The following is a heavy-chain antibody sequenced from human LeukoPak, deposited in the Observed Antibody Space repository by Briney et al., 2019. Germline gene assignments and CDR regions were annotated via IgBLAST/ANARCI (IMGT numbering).Heavy chain of an antibody. D-gene: IGHD3-22*01. J-gene: IGHJ4*02. V-gene: IGHV1-3*01. CDR1: GYTFTSYA. CDR3: ASADYYDSSGYFLPSFDY. CDR2: INAGNGNT. Sequence: GASVTVSCKASGYTFTSYAMHWVRQAPGQRLEWMGWINAGNGNTKYSQKFQGRVTITRDTSASTAYMELSSLRSEDTAVYYCASADYYDSSGYFLPSFDYWGQGTLVTVSS.